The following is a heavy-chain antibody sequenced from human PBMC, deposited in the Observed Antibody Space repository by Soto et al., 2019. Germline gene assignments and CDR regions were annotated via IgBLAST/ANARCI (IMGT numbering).Heavy chain of an antibody. CDR1: GFTFSSYA. CDR3: AKLPGGVRAQWYFDL. J-gene: IGHJ2*01. D-gene: IGHD1-26*01. CDR2: ISGSGGST. Sequence: EVQLLESGGGLVQPGGSLRLSCAASGFTFSSYAMSWVRQAPGKGLEWVSAISGSGGSTYYADSVKGRSTISRDNSKNTLYLQMNSLRAEDTAVYYCAKLPGGVRAQWYFDLWGRGTLVTVSS. V-gene: IGHV3-23*01.